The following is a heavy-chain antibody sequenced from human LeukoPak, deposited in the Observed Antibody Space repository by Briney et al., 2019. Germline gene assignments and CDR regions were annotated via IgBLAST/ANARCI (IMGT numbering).Heavy chain of an antibody. V-gene: IGHV1-8*03. Sequence: EASVKVSCKASGYTFTNYHINWVRQAPGQGLEWMGWINPNTGDRGYAQKFQGRVSITSDTSISTAYMELGSPRSEDTAVYFCARTTSLTASGYDYWGQGTVVTVSS. CDR3: ARTTSLTASGYDY. CDR2: INPNTGDR. D-gene: IGHD4-17*01. CDR1: GYTFTNYH. J-gene: IGHJ4*02.